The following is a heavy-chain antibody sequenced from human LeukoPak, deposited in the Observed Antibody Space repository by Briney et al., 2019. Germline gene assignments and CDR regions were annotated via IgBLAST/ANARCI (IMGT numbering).Heavy chain of an antibody. CDR2: IIPIFGTA. CDR3: AAPLVATVSGYYYMDV. D-gene: IGHD5-12*01. CDR1: GGTFSSYA. Sequence: SVKVSCKASGGTFSSYAISWVRQAPGQGLEWMGGIIPIFGTANYAQKFQGRVTITADKSTSTAYMELSSLRSEDTAVYYCAAPLVATVSGYYYMDVWGKGTTVTVSS. V-gene: IGHV1-69*06. J-gene: IGHJ6*03.